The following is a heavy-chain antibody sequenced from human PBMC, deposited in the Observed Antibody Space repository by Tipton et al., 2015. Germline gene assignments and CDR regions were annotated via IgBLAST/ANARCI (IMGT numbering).Heavy chain of an antibody. CDR2: IYYLGRS. J-gene: IGHJ6*02. CDR3: ARRVTRWPSGYYYGMDV. V-gene: IGHV4-61*01. CDR1: GGSVCNGNFY. D-gene: IGHD2-15*01. Sequence: TLSLTCTVSGGSVCNGNFYWTWIRQPPGKVLEWIGDIYYLGRSNYNPSLKSRVTLSVDPSKKQFSLRLNSLTAADTAVYYCARRVTRWPSGYYYGMDVWGQGTTVTVSS.